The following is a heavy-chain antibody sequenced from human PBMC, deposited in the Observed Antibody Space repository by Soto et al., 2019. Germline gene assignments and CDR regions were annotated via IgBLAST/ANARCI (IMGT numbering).Heavy chain of an antibody. CDR3: ATEEPSTTSCLDY. V-gene: IGHV3-30*03. J-gene: IGHJ4*02. CDR2: ISYAGNNK. CDR1: GFTFSSYG. D-gene: IGHD2-2*01. Sequence: GGSLRLSCAASGFTFSSYGMHWVRQAPGKGLEWVALISYAGNNKYYADSVKGRFTISRDNSKNTLYLQMNSLRPEDTAVYYCATEEPSTTSCLDYWGQGALVTVSS.